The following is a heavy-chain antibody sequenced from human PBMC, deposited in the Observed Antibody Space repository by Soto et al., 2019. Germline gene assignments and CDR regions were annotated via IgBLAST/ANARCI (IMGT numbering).Heavy chain of an antibody. Sequence: AETLSLTCSVYGGSFSSYHWSWIRQTPGKGLEWIGEINHLTTTNYNPSLKSRVIISLDTPKNQFSLKLSSVTAADTAVYYCARGYDTALAPIFWGQGILVTVSS. CDR2: INHLTTT. D-gene: IGHD5-18*01. J-gene: IGHJ4*02. CDR3: ARGYDTALAPIF. V-gene: IGHV4-34*01. CDR1: GGSFSSYH.